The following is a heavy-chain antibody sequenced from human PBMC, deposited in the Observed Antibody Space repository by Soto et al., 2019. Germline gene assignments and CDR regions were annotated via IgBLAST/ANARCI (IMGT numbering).Heavy chain of an antibody. V-gene: IGHV3-66*01. J-gene: IGHJ4*02. Sequence: PGGSVRLSCAASGFIVSSNYMSWVRQAPGKGLEWVSVIQRGGATYYADTVKGRFTISRDNSKNTLYLQMNSLRAEDTAVYYCASVVGVYCSSTSCLHSNPLRDYWGQGTLVTVSS. D-gene: IGHD2-2*01. CDR2: IQRGGAT. CDR1: GFIVSSNY. CDR3: ASVVGVYCSSTSCLHSNPLRDY.